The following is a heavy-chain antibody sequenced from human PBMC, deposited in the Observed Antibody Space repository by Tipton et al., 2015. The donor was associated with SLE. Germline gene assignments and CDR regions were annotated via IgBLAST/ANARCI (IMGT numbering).Heavy chain of an antibody. V-gene: IGHV3-30*02. CDR2: IRYDASNK. D-gene: IGHD3-10*01. Sequence: SPRLSCVASGFIFRDYGMHWVRQVPGKGLEWVTYIRYDASNKYDADSVKGRFTVSRDNSKNTLYLQMNSLRPEDTAVYYCAKGRGSGSYSLLDNWGQGTLVTVSS. J-gene: IGHJ4*02. CDR3: AKGRGSGSYSLLDN. CDR1: GFIFRDYG.